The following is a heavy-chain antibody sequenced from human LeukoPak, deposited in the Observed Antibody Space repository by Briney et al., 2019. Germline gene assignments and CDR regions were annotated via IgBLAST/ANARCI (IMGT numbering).Heavy chain of an antibody. CDR3: ARRAAAGRGPFDY. Sequence: SETLSLTCAVYGGSFSGYYWSWIRQPPGKGLEWIGEINHSGSTNYNPSLKSRVTISVVTSKNQFSLKLSSVTAADTAVYYCARRAAAGRGPFDYWGQGTLVTVSS. CDR2: INHSGST. D-gene: IGHD6-13*01. CDR1: GGSFSGYY. J-gene: IGHJ4*02. V-gene: IGHV4-34*01.